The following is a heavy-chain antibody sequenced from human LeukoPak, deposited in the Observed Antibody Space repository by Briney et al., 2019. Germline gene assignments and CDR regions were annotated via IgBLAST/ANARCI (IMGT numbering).Heavy chain of an antibody. D-gene: IGHD4-17*01. Sequence: GRSLRLSCAASGFTFSSYGMHWVRQAPGKGLEWVAVIWYDGSNKYYADSVKGRFTISRDNSKNTLYLQMNSLRAEDTAVYYCAKVGGTDYGDPFDYWGQGTLVTVSS. J-gene: IGHJ4*02. CDR1: GFTFSSYG. CDR3: AKVGGTDYGDPFDY. V-gene: IGHV3-33*06. CDR2: IWYDGSNK.